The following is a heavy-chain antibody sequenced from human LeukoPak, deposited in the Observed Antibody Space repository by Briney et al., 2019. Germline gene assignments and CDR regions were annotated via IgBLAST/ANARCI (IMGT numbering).Heavy chain of an antibody. Sequence: ASVKVSCKASGYTFTSYDINWVRQATGQGLEWMGWMNPNSGNTGYAQKFQGRVTMTRNTSISTAYMELSSLRSEDTAVYYCARVLKAQPGDYYYGMDVWGQGITVTVSS. CDR2: MNPNSGNT. CDR1: GYTFTSYD. CDR3: ARVLKAQPGDYYYGMDV. J-gene: IGHJ6*02. V-gene: IGHV1-8*01. D-gene: IGHD3-10*01.